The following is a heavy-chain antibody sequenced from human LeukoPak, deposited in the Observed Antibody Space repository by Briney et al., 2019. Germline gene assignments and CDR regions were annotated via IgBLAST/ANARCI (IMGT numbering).Heavy chain of an antibody. CDR3: ARSTGGWSYFDH. Sequence: PSETLSLTCTVSGDSISNYYWSWIRQPPGKGLEWIGYIYDSGTTDYNPSLKSRATISEDMSKNQFSLKVRSVTAADTAVYYCARSTGGWSYFDHWGQGILVTVSS. D-gene: IGHD6-19*01. V-gene: IGHV4-59*01. J-gene: IGHJ4*02. CDR1: GDSISNYY. CDR2: IYDSGTT.